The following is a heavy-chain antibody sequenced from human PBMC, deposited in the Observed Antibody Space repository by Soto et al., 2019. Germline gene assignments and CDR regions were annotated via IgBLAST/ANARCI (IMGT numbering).Heavy chain of an antibody. V-gene: IGHV4-34*01. CDR2: INHSGST. D-gene: IGHD3-10*01. CDR1: GGSFSGYY. J-gene: IGHJ6*03. Sequence: SETLSLTCAVYGGSFSGYYWSWIRQPPGKGLEWIGEINHSGSTNYNPSLKSRVTISVDTSKNQFSLKLSSVTAADTAVYYCARGRLLWFGELSPSGYYYYYMDVWGKGTTVTVSS. CDR3: ARGRLLWFGELSPSGYYYYYMDV.